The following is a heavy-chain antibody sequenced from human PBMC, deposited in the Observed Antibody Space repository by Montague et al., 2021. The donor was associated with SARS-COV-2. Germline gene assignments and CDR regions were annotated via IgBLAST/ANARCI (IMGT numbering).Heavy chain of an antibody. Sequence: ETLSLTCTVSGASISSYYWSWIRQPPGKGLEWIGYIYYSGSTNYNPSLKSRVTISVDTSKNQFSLKLSSVTAAYTAVYYCARQSGRLWGIAVAGAFDYWGQGTLVTVSS. J-gene: IGHJ4*02. CDR1: GASISSYY. V-gene: IGHV4-59*08. CDR2: IYYSGST. D-gene: IGHD6-19*01. CDR3: ARQSGRLWGIAVAGAFDY.